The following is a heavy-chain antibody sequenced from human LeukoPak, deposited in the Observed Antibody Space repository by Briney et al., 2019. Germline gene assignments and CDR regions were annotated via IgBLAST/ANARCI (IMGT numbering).Heavy chain of an antibody. CDR2: ISGDGATT. V-gene: IGHV3-43*02. CDR1: GFTFDDYV. J-gene: IGHJ3*02. D-gene: IGHD4-17*01. Sequence: GGSLRLSCAASGFTFDDYVMHWVRQAPGKGLEWVSLISGDGATTYYAASVKGRFTISRDNKKNFLYLQMNNLGTEDTALFYCAKDLSTVFDALNIWGQGTMVTVSS. CDR3: AKDLSTVFDALNI.